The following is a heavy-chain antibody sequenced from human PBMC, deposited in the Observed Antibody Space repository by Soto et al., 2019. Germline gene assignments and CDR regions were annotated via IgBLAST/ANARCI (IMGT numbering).Heavy chain of an antibody. J-gene: IGHJ5*02. CDR3: ARHGYCSSTSCYGRLNWFDP. V-gene: IGHV5-51*01. CDR2: IYPGDSDT. CDR1: GYSFTSYW. Sequence: PGESLKISCPGSGYSFTSYWIGWVRQMPGEGLECMGIIYPGDSDTRYSPPFQGQVTIAADKSISTAYLQWSSLKASDTAMYYCARHGYCSSTSCYGRLNWFDPWGQGTLVTVCS. D-gene: IGHD2-2*03.